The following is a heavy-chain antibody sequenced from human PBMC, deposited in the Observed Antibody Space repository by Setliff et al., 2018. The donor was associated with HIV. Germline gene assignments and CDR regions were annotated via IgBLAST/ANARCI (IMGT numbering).Heavy chain of an antibody. CDR1: GFTFSSYS. J-gene: IGHJ4*02. CDR2: ISSSSSYI. CDR3: AMCYERWLVNY. D-gene: IGHD3-22*01. Sequence: GGSLRLSCAASGFTFSSYSMSWVRQAPGKGLEWVSSISSSSSYIYYADSVKGRFTISRDNAQNSLYLQMNSLRAEDTAVYYCAMCYERWLVNYWGQGTLVTVSS. V-gene: IGHV3-21*01.